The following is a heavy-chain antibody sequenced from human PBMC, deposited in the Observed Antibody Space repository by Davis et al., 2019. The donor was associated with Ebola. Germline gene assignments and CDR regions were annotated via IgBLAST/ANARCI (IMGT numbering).Heavy chain of an antibody. CDR2: INHSGST. D-gene: IGHD5-18*01. Sequence: MPSETLSLTCAVYGGSFSGYYWSWLRQPPGKGLEWIGEINHSGSTNYNPSLKSRVTITLDTSKNQFALKLSSVTAADTAVYYCARGRGYGYGIDYWGQGTLVTVSS. CDR1: GGSFSGYY. J-gene: IGHJ4*02. CDR3: ARGRGYGYGIDY. V-gene: IGHV4-34*01.